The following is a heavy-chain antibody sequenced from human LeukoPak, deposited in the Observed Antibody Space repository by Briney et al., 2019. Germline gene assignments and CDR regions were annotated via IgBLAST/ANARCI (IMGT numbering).Heavy chain of an antibody. J-gene: IGHJ5*02. D-gene: IGHD3-16*02. CDR1: EFTFSNYP. CDR3: AKESSFRVIRGNWFDP. CDR2: ISSNGGST. V-gene: IGHV3-64*01. Sequence: GGSLRLSCAASEFTFSNYPMHWVRQAPGKGLEYVSVISSNGGSTYYANSVKGRFTISRDNSKNTLYLQMNSLRAEDTAVYYCAKESSFRVIRGNWFDPWGQGTLVTVSS.